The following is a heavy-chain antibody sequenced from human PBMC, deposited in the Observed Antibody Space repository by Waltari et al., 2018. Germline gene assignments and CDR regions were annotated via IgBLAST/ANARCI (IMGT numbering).Heavy chain of an antibody. CDR2: ISSSGSTI. V-gene: IGHV3-48*03. CDR1: GFTFSSYE. CDR3: ARVSGELLYYYYGMDV. J-gene: IGHJ6*02. D-gene: IGHD3-10*01. Sequence: EVQLVESGGGLVQPGGSLRLSCAASGFTFSSYEMNWVRQAPGKGLELVSYISSSGSTIYYADSVKGRFTISRDNAKNSLYLQMNSLRAEDTAVYYCARVSGELLYYYYGMDVWGQGTTVTVSS.